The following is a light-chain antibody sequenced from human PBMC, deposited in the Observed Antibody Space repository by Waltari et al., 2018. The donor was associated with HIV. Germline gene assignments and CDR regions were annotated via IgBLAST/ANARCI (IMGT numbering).Light chain of an antibody. V-gene: IGLV1-47*01. CDR3: AAWDDSLSATV. J-gene: IGLJ2*01. CDR2: MSD. Sequence: QSVLTQPPSASGTPGQRVTISCSVISSNIGSNYVYCYQQLPGTAPKLLISMSDQRPSGVPDRFSESKSGTSASLAISGLRSEDEAEYYCAAWDDSLSATVFGGGTKLTVL. CDR1: SSNIGSNY.